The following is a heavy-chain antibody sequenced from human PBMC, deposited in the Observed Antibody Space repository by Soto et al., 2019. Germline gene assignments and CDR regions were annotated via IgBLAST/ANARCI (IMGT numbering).Heavy chain of an antibody. D-gene: IGHD3-3*01. CDR1: GSTFSSSE. V-gene: IGHV3-48*03. Sequence: PGGSLRLSCAASGSTFSSSEMHWFRQAPGKGLEWVSYISKSSSVIYYADSVKGRFTISRDNAKNLLYLQMNSLRAEDTAVYFCASVNLQFSYGIDVWGQGTTVTVSS. J-gene: IGHJ6*02. CDR2: ISKSSSVI. CDR3: ASVNLQFSYGIDV.